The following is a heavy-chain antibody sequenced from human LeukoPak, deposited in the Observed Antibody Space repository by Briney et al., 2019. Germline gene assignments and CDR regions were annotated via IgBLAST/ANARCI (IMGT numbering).Heavy chain of an antibody. CDR3: ARGSPLDWYFDL. Sequence: PSETLSLTCTVSGGSISSGYWNWTRQPPGKGLEWNGCIYYSGSTKYNPSLMSRVTISVDTSKNQFSLRLTSVTAADTAVYYCARGSPLDWYFDLWGRGTLVSVSS. CDR2: IYYSGST. J-gene: IGHJ2*01. CDR1: GGSISSGY. V-gene: IGHV4-59*01.